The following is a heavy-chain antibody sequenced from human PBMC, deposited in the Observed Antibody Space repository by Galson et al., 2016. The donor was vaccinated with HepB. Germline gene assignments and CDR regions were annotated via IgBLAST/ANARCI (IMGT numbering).Heavy chain of an antibody. V-gene: IGHV1-18*04. CDR1: GYTFTNYG. CDR2: ISAYNGNT. Sequence: SVKVSCKASGYTFTNYGVSWVRQAPGQGLEWMGRISAYNGNTNYAQKLQGRVTMTTDTSTSTAYMELRSLTSDDTAVYYCVRDGRRYSSSWDYWGQGTLVTVSS. D-gene: IGHD6-13*01. CDR3: VRDGRRYSSSWDY. J-gene: IGHJ4*02.